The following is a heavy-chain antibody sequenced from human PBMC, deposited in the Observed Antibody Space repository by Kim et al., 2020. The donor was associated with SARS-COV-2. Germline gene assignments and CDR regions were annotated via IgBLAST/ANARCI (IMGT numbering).Heavy chain of an antibody. Sequence: GGSLRLSCAASGFTFSSYWMSWVRQAPGKGLEWVANIKQDGSEKYYVDSVKGRFTISRDNAKNSLYLQMNSLRAEDTAVYYCARREGYCSGGSCYEVDYYYYYGMDVWGQGTTVTVSS. J-gene: IGHJ6*02. D-gene: IGHD2-15*01. CDR1: GFTFSSYW. V-gene: IGHV3-7*01. CDR2: IKQDGSEK. CDR3: ARREGYCSGGSCYEVDYYYYYGMDV.